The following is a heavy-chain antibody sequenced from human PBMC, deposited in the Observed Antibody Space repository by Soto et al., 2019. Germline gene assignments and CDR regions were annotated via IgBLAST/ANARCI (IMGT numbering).Heavy chain of an antibody. J-gene: IGHJ4*02. V-gene: IGHV4-4*07. CDR3: ASTTYYYDSSGYSVFDY. CDR1: GGSTSSYY. D-gene: IGHD3-22*01. Sequence: SETLSLTCTVSGGSTSSYYWSWIRQPAGKGLEWIGRIYTSGSTNYNPSLKSRVTMSVDTSKNQFSLKLSSVTAADTAVYYCASTTYYYDSSGYSVFDYWGQGTLVTVS. CDR2: IYTSGST.